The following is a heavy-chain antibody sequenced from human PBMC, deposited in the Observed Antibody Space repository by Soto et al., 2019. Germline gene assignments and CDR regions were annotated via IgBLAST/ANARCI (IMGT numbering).Heavy chain of an antibody. CDR3: SILEGA. D-gene: IGHD1-26*01. Sequence: ESGGGLVQPGESLTLSCAVSGITFSDHYMEWVRQAPGKGLEWVARSRNKAKSYSTDFAASVKGRFTISRDESKNSLYLQMHSLKTEDTAVYYCSILEGAWGQGTLVTVSS. CDR1: GITFSDHY. CDR2: SRNKAKSYST. J-gene: IGHJ4*02. V-gene: IGHV3-72*01.